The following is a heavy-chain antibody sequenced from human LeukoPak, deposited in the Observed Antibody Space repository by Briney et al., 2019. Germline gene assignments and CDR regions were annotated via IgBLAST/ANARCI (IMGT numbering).Heavy chain of an antibody. CDR3: AKDLFKAAAPDY. D-gene: IGHD6-13*01. V-gene: IGHV3-30*18. J-gene: IGHJ4*02. CDR2: ISYDGSNK. CDR1: GFTFSSYG. Sequence: PGRSLRLSCAASGFTFSSYGMHWVRQAPGKGLEWVAVISYDGSNKYYADSVKGRFTISRDNSKNTLYLQMNSLRAEDTAVYYRAKDLFKAAAPDYWGQGTLVTVSS.